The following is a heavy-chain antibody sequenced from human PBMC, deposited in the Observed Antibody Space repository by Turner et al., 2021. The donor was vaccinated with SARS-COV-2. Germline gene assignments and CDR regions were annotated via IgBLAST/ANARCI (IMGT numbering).Heavy chain of an antibody. CDR2: IYWNDGK. CDR3: AHSEVSGFAEANFDY. V-gene: IGHV2-5*01. D-gene: IGHD3-10*01. Sequence: QITLKESGPTLVKPTQTLKLPCTFSGFSLSTSGVGVGWIRQPPGKALEWLALIYWNDGKRYSPSLKSRLTITKDTTKNQVVLTMTNMDPVDTATYYCAHSEVSGFAEANFDYWGQGTLVTVSS. CDR1: GFSLSTSGVG. J-gene: IGHJ4*02.